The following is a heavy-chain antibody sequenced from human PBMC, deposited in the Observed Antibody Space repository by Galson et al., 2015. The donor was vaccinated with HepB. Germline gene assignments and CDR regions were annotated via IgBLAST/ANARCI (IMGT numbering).Heavy chain of an antibody. J-gene: IGHJ5*02. V-gene: IGHV3-7*01. CDR3: ARVGTDLWSGYGSVEGWFDP. Sequence: SLRLSCAASGFTFSSYWMSWVRQAPGKGLEWVANIKQDGSEKYYVDSVKGRFTISRDNAKNSLYLQMNSLRAEDTAVYYCARVGTDLWSGYGSVEGWFDPWGQGTLVTVSS. D-gene: IGHD3-3*01. CDR1: GFTFSSYW. CDR2: IKQDGSEK.